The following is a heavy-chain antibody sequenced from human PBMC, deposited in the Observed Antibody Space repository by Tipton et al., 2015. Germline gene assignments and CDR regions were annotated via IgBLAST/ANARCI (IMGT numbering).Heavy chain of an antibody. CDR3: ARERGTFGSSSELDY. Sequence: GSLRLSCAASGFTFDDYGMSRVRQAPGKGLEWVPGINWNGGRTGYTDSVKGRFNISRDNAKKSLYLQMNSLRAEDTALYHCARERGTFGSSSELDYWGQGTLVTVSS. D-gene: IGHD6-6*01. CDR2: INWNGGRT. V-gene: IGHV3-20*01. J-gene: IGHJ4*02. CDR1: GFTFDDYG.